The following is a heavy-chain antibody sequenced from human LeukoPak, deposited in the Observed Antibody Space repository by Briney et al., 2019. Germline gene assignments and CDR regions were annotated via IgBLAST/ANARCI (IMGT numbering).Heavy chain of an antibody. CDR2: ISSSSSYI. CDR1: GFTFSSYS. V-gene: IGHV3-21*01. D-gene: IGHD3-22*01. J-gene: IGHJ5*02. Sequence: GGSLRLSCAASGFTFSSYSMNWVRQAPGKGLEWVSSISSSSSYIYYADSVKGRFTISRDNAKNSLYLRMNSLRAEDTAVYYCARDSGLYYYDSSGYSVSDPWGQGTLVTVSS. CDR3: ARDSGLYYYDSSGYSVSDP.